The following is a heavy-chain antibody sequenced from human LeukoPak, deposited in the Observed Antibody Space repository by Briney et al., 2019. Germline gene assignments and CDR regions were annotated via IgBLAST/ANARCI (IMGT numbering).Heavy chain of an antibody. J-gene: IGHJ4*02. CDR3: ARDDYGNGFDY. CDR2: ISGSGGAT. V-gene: IGHV3-23*01. CDR1: GFTFSSYA. D-gene: IGHD4/OR15-4a*01. Sequence: HPGGSLRLSCAASGFTFSSYAMSWVRQAPGKGLEWVSAISGSGGATYYADSVEGRFTISRDNSKNTLILQMNSLRAEDTALYYCARDDYGNGFDYWGQGTLVTVSS.